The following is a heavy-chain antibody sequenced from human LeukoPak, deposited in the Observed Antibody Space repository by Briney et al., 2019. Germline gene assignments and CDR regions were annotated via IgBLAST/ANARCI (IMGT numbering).Heavy chain of an antibody. Sequence: SETLSLTCAVSGYSISSGYYWGWIRQPPGKGLEWIGSIYHSGSTYYNPSLKSRVTISVDTSKNQFSLKLSSVTAADTAVYYCARDRHGDSSFDYRGQGTLVTVSS. D-gene: IGHD4-17*01. CDR3: ARDRHGDSSFDY. CDR2: IYHSGST. CDR1: GYSISSGYY. V-gene: IGHV4-38-2*02. J-gene: IGHJ4*02.